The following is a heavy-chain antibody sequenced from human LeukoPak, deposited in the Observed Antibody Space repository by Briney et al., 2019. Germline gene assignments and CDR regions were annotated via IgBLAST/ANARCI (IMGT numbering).Heavy chain of an antibody. Sequence: PGGSLRLSCAASGFTFSSYGMNWVRQAPGKGLEWVAVIWYDGSNEYYVDSVKGRFTISRDNSKNKLYLQMNSLRVEDTAVYYCAAGDPVSYWGQGTLVSVSS. CDR1: GFTFSSYG. J-gene: IGHJ4*02. D-gene: IGHD4-17*01. CDR3: AAGDPVSY. CDR2: IWYDGSNE. V-gene: IGHV3-33*01.